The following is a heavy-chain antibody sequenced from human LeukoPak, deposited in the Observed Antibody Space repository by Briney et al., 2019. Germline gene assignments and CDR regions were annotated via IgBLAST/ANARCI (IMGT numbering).Heavy chain of an antibody. V-gene: IGHV4-39*07. CDR2: IYYSGST. CDR1: GGSISSSNYY. CDR3: AREGFSSSWFP. J-gene: IGHJ5*02. D-gene: IGHD6-13*01. Sequence: PSETLSLTCTVSGGSISSSNYYWGWIRQPPGKGLEWIGSIYYSGSTYYNPSLKGRVTISVDTSKNQFSLKLSSVTAADTAVYYCAREGFSSSWFPWGQGTLVTVSS.